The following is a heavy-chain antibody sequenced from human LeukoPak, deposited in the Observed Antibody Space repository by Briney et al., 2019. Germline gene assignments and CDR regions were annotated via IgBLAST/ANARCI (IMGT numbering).Heavy chain of an antibody. J-gene: IGHJ3*02. CDR1: GFTFSDYT. CDR3: ARDRSITYDAFDI. D-gene: IGHD1-14*01. V-gene: IGHV3-23*01. CDR2: IRGGEI. Sequence: GGSLRLSCAASGFTFSDYTMNWVRQAPGKGLEWVSAIRGGEIYYANSVKGRFTISRDISRNTLYLQIDSLRAEDTAVYYCARDRSITYDAFDIWGQGSMVTVSS.